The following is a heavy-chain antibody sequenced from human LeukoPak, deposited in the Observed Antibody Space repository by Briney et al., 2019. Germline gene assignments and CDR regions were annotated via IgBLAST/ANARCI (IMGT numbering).Heavy chain of an antibody. V-gene: IGHV1-8*01. Sequence: VASVKVSFKASGYTFTSYDINWVRQATGQGLEWMGWMNPNSGNTGYAQKFQGRVTMTRNTSISTAYMELSSLRSEDTAVYYCARGAVATIPYYYYYYGMDVWGQGTTVTVSS. CDR3: ARGAVATIPYYYYYYGMDV. D-gene: IGHD5-12*01. J-gene: IGHJ6*02. CDR2: MNPNSGNT. CDR1: GYTFTSYD.